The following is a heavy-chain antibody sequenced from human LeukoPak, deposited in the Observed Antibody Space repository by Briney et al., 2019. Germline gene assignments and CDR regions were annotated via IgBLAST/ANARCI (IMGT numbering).Heavy chain of an antibody. CDR1: GFTFSSYW. D-gene: IGHD6-19*01. V-gene: IGHV3-74*01. J-gene: IGHJ6*03. CDR3: ARSSSYPWLPNYYYYYMDV. CDR2: INSDGSST. Sequence: GGSLRLSCAASGFTFSSYWMHWVRQAPGKGLVWVSRINSDGSSTSYADSVKGRFTISRDNAKNTLYLQMNSLRAEDTAVYYCARSSSYPWLPNYYYYYMDVWGKGTTVTISS.